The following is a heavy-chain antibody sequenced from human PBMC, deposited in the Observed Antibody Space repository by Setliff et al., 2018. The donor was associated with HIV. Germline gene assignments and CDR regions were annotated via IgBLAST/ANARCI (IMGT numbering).Heavy chain of an antibody. D-gene: IGHD3-10*01. J-gene: IGHJ4*02. V-gene: IGHV3-30*01. CDR2: ITYDGSRT. CDR1: GFTFSTFA. Sequence: GGSLRLSCVASGFTFSTFAMHWVRQAPGKGPEWVSVITYDGSRTYYADSVKGRFTISRDNSKNTLYLQMNSLRPEDTAVYYCARVSGTYYIGDYFDYWGQGTLVTVSS. CDR3: ARVSGTYYIGDYFDY.